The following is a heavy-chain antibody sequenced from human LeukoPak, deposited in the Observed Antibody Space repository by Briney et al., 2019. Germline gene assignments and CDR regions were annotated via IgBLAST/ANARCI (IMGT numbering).Heavy chain of an antibody. J-gene: IGHJ4*02. CDR2: INPNSGGT. D-gene: IGHD1-1*01. CDR1: GYTFTGYY. Sequence: ASVKVSCKASGYTFTGYYIHWVRQAPGQGLEWMGWINPNSGGTNYAQKFQGRVTMTRDTSISTAYMEPSRLRSDDTAVYYCARVGATGTTSPFDYWGQGTLVTVSS. V-gene: IGHV1-2*02. CDR3: ARVGATGTTSPFDY.